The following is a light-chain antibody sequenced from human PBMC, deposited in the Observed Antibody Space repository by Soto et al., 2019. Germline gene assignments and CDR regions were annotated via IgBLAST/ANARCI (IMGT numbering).Light chain of an antibody. Sequence: DIQMTQSPSSVSASVGDRVTITCRASQDINSRLAWFQQRPGRAPKYLIQAASILQSGFPSRFSASGSGTDFTLTIKSLQPEDFATYYCLQVKNFPRTFGQGTKLEIK. J-gene: IGKJ1*01. CDR2: AAS. CDR1: QDINSR. CDR3: LQVKNFPRT. V-gene: IGKV1-12*01.